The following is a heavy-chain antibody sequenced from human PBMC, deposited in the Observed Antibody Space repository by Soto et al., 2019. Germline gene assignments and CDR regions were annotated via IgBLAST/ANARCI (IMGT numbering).Heavy chain of an antibody. Sequence: SETLSLTCSVSGDSISNLDYFWAWIRQPPGQALEYIGYIYKSATTYYNPSFESRVAISVDMSKSQFSLNVTSVTAADTAVYFCARGRYCLTGRCFPNWFDSWGQGALVTVSS. CDR2: IYKSATT. J-gene: IGHJ5*01. CDR1: GDSISNLDYF. V-gene: IGHV4-30-4*01. CDR3: ARGRYCLTGRCFPNWFDS. D-gene: IGHD7-27*01.